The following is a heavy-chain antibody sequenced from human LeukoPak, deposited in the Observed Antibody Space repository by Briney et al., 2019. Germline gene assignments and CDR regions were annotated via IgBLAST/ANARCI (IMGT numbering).Heavy chain of an antibody. J-gene: IGHJ3*02. CDR2: ISYIGST. CDR3: ARDLVTVTKGFDI. D-gene: IGHD4-17*01. V-gene: IGHV4-59*11. CDR1: GDSFSSHY. Sequence: SETLSLTCVVSGDSFSSHYWTWIRQSPGKGLEWIGYISYIGSTNYNPSLKSRVIISIDTSKNQFSLKLSSVTAADTAGYYCARDLVTVTKGFDIWGQGTMVSDSS.